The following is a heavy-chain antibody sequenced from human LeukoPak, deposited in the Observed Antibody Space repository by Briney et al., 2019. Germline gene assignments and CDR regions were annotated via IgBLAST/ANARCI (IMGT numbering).Heavy chain of an antibody. Sequence: GGSLRLSCVASGLTFSSYSMNWVRQAPGKGLEWVSYISSSSSTIYYADSVKGRFTISRDNAKNSLYLQMNSLRAEDTAVYYCAREEYYYGSGSYSHFDYWGQGTLVTVSS. D-gene: IGHD3-10*01. J-gene: IGHJ4*02. CDR3: AREEYYYGSGSYSHFDY. CDR2: ISSSSSTI. CDR1: GLTFSSYS. V-gene: IGHV3-48*04.